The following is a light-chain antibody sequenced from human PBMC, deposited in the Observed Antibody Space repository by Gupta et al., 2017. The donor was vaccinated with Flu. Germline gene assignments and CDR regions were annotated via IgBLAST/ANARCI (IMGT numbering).Light chain of an antibody. Sequence: FTPGEPASISCRSSQSLLHSNGYNYLDWYLQKPGQSPQLLLYLTSNRASGVPDRFSGSGTGTDFTLKISRVEAEDVGIYYCMQALQTPWTFGQGTKVEIK. CDR1: QSLLHSNGYNY. V-gene: IGKV2-28*01. CDR3: MQALQTPWT. CDR2: LTS. J-gene: IGKJ1*01.